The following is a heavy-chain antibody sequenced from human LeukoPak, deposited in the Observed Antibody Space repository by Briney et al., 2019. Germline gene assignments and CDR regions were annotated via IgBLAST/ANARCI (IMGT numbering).Heavy chain of an antibody. CDR3: ARDYGGNSGAFDI. CDR1: GGSISSGDYY. J-gene: IGHJ3*02. V-gene: IGHV4-31*03. CDR2: IYYSGST. Sequence: SETLSLTCTVSGGSISSGDYYWSWIRQHPGKGLEWIGYIYYSGSTYYNPSLKSRVTISVDTSKNQFSLKLSSVTAADTAVYYCARDYGGNSGAFDIWGQGTMVTVSS. D-gene: IGHD4-23*01.